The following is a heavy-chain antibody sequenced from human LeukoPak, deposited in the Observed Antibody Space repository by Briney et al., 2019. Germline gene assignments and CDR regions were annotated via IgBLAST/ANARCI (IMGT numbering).Heavy chain of an antibody. CDR3: ARDNSVGDIAWWFDP. Sequence: ASVKVSCKASGYSFTSHYMHWVRQAPGQGLEWMGLINPSGSSTLYAQKFQGRVTMTRDMSTTTDYMELSSQRSEDTAVYYCARDNSVGDIAWWFDPWGQGTLVTVSS. CDR2: INPSGSST. J-gene: IGHJ5*02. V-gene: IGHV1-46*01. D-gene: IGHD3-16*02. CDR1: GYSFTSHY.